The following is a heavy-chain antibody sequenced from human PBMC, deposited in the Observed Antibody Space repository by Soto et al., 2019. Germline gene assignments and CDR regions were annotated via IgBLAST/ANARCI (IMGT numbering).Heavy chain of an antibody. Sequence: GGSLRLSCAASGFTFSSYWMSWVRQAPGKGLEWVANIKQDGSEKYYVDSVKGRFTISRDNAKNSLYLQMNSLRAEDTAVYYCARHKLRIAARPGAFDIWGQGTMVTVSS. V-gene: IGHV3-7*01. J-gene: IGHJ3*02. CDR3: ARHKLRIAARPGAFDI. D-gene: IGHD6-6*01. CDR2: IKQDGSEK. CDR1: GFTFSSYW.